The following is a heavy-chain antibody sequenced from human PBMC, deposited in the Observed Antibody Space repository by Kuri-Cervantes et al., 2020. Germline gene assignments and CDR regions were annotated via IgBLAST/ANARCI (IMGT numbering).Heavy chain of an antibody. D-gene: IGHD1-26*01. CDR1: GYSISSGFY. J-gene: IGHJ6*03. CDR3: ARAGGATSWDYYYMDV. V-gene: IGHV4-38-2*01. Sequence: SETLSLTCAVSGYSISSGFYWAWIRQPPGKGLEWIGSIFHSGSTYYNPSLKSRVTISVDTSKNQFSLKVSPVSAADTAVYYCARAGGATSWDYYYMDVWGRGTTVTVSS. CDR2: IFHSGST.